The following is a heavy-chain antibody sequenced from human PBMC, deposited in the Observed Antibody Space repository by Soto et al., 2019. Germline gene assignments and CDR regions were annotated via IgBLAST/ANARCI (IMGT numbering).Heavy chain of an antibody. CDR3: ARGGSCGGDCYSLPFDY. J-gene: IGHJ4*02. D-gene: IGHD2-21*02. V-gene: IGHV4-34*01. CDR1: GGSFSGYY. Sequence: QVQLQQWGAGLLKPSETLSLTCTLYGGSFSGYYWSWIRQPPGKGLEWIGEINHSGSTNYNPSLKSRVTLSVDTSRNHFSLKVSSVTAADTAVYSCARGGSCGGDCYSLPFDYWGQGTLVTVSS. CDR2: INHSGST.